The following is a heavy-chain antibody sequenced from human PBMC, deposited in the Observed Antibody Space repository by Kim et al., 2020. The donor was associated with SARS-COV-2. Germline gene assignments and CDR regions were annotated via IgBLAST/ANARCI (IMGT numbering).Heavy chain of an antibody. J-gene: IGHJ5*02. CDR1: GVSISSSSC. CDR3: ARGVSSAWTLRAWFDP. D-gene: IGHD3-22*01. Sequence: SETLSLTCVVSGVSISSSSCWSWVRQPPGKGLEWIGEVDHSGTTSYNVSLKSRVTISVDKSKIQFSLRLNSVSAADTAVYYCARGVSSAWTLRAWFDPWGQGILVTVSP. CDR2: VDHSGTT. V-gene: IGHV4-4*02.